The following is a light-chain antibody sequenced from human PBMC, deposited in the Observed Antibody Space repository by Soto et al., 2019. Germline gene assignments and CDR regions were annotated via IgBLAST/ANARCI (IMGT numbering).Light chain of an antibody. CDR1: QSITGY. CDR3: QQSFIAPWT. Sequence: DIQMTQSPSSLSASVGDRVTITCRASQSITGYLNWYQQKPGKVPKLLIYAASTLQSGVPSRFSGSGSGTDFTLTLSSLHAEDSATYYCQQSFIAPWTFGQGTKVEIK. CDR2: AAS. J-gene: IGKJ1*01. V-gene: IGKV1-39*01.